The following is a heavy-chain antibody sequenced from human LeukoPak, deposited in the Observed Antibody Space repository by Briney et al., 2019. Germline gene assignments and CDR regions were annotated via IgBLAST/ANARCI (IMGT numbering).Heavy chain of an antibody. V-gene: IGHV4-59*01. CDR2: IYYSGST. Sequence: PSVTLSLTCTVSGGSINSYYWSWIRQPPGKGLEWIGYIYYSGSTNYNPSLKSRVTISVDTSKNQFSLKLSSVTAADTAVYYCAGTDYDILTGSGAFDIWGQGTMVTVSS. CDR3: AGTDYDILTGSGAFDI. D-gene: IGHD3-9*01. CDR1: GGSINSYY. J-gene: IGHJ3*02.